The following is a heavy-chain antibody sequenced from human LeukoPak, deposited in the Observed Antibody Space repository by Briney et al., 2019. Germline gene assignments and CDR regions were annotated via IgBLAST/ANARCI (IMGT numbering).Heavy chain of an antibody. V-gene: IGHV4-38-2*02. Sequence: SKTLSLTCTVSGYSISSGYYWGWIRQPPGKGLEWIGSIYHSGSTYYNPSLKSRVTISVDTSKNQFSLKLSSVTAADTAVYYCAKEMDTAMVTGGGFDYWGQGTLVTVSS. J-gene: IGHJ4*02. CDR1: GYSISSGYY. CDR2: IYHSGST. D-gene: IGHD5-18*01. CDR3: AKEMDTAMVTGGGFDY.